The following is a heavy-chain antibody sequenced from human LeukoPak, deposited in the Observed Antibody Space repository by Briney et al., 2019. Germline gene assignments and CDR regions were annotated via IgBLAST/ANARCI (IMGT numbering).Heavy chain of an antibody. CDR3: ARANYYDSSGYIQGSILSGYYYYMDV. CDR2: ISAYNGNT. J-gene: IGHJ6*03. CDR1: GYTFTSYG. D-gene: IGHD3-22*01. Sequence: ASVKVSCKASGYTFTSYGVSWVRQAPGQGLEWMGWISAYNGNTNYAQNLQGRVTMTTDTSTSTAYMELRSLRSDDTAVYYCARANYYDSSGYIQGSILSGYYYYMDVWGKGTTVTVSS. V-gene: IGHV1-18*04.